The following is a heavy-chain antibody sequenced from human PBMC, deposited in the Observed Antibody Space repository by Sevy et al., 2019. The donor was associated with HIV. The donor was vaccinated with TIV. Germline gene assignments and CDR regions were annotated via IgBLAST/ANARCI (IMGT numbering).Heavy chain of an antibody. J-gene: IGHJ6*03. V-gene: IGHV3-23*01. D-gene: IGHD2-15*01. CDR2: ISGSGGST. CDR1: GFTFSSYA. Sequence: GGSLRLSCAASGFTFSSYAMSWVRQAPGKGLEWVSAISGSGGSTYYADSVKGRFTISRDNSKNTLYLQMNSLRAEDTAVYYCAKACATGYCSGGSCRKYYYYYMDVWGKGTTVTASS. CDR3: AKACATGYCSGGSCRKYYYYYMDV.